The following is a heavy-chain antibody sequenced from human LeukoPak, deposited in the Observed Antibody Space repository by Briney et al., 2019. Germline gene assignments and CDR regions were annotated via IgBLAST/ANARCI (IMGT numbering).Heavy chain of an antibody. Sequence: ASVKVSRKVSGYTLTELSMHWVRQAPGKGLEWMGGFDPEDGETIYAQKFQGRVTMTEDTSTDTAYMELSSLRSEDTAVYYCAAPSGYYTSRDAFDIWGQGTMVTVSS. CDR1: GYTLTELS. V-gene: IGHV1-24*01. CDR2: FDPEDGET. CDR3: AAPSGYYTSRDAFDI. D-gene: IGHD3-3*01. J-gene: IGHJ3*02.